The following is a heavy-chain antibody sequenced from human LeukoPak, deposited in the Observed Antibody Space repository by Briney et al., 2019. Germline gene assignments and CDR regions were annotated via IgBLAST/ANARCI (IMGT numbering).Heavy chain of an antibody. J-gene: IGHJ3*02. V-gene: IGHV1-69*05. CDR1: GGTFSSYP. CDR2: IIPIFGTA. D-gene: IGHD4-23*01. Sequence: GASVKVSCKASGGTFSSYPISWVRQAPGQGLEWMGGIIPIFGTANYAQKFQGRVTITTDESTSTAYMELSSLRSEDTAVYYCARDRDYGGNHGAFDIWGQGTMVTVSS. CDR3: ARDRDYGGNHGAFDI.